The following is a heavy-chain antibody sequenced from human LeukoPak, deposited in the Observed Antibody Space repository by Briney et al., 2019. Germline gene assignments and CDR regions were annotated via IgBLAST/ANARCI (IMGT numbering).Heavy chain of an antibody. V-gene: IGHV3-11*04. CDR3: ARVGYCSSTSCYGDYYYYYMDV. Sequence: AGGSLRLSCAASGFTFSDYYMSWIRQAPGKGLEWVSYISSSGSTIYYADSVKGRFTISRDNAKNSLYLQMNSLIAEDTAVYYCARVGYCSSTSCYGDYYYYYMDVWGKGTTVTVSS. CDR2: ISSSGSTI. J-gene: IGHJ6*03. CDR1: GFTFSDYY. D-gene: IGHD2-2*01.